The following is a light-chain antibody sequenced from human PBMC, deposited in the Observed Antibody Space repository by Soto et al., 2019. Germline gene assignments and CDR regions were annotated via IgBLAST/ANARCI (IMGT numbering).Light chain of an antibody. CDR1: SFDVGGYSY. V-gene: IGLV2-8*01. CDR3: SSYAGRDYAV. Sequence: QSALTQPPSASGSPGQSVTISCTGTSFDVGGYSYVSWYQQHPGKAPKLILFEVSKRPSGVPDRFSGSKSGNTASLTVSGLQAEDEAYYYCSSYAGRDYAVFGGGTQLTV. J-gene: IGLJ7*01. CDR2: EVS.